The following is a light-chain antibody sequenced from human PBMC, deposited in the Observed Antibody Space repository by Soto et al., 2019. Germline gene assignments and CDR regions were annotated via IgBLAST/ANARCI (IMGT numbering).Light chain of an antibody. J-gene: IGKJ1*01. Sequence: DIQMPQSPSTLSASVGARVTITCRASRSISSWLAWYQQKPGTPPKLLIYDASSLESGVPSRFSGSGSGTEFTLTISSLQPDDFATYYCQQYNSYSTFGQGTKVE. V-gene: IGKV1-5*01. CDR3: QQYNSYST. CDR2: DAS. CDR1: RSISSW.